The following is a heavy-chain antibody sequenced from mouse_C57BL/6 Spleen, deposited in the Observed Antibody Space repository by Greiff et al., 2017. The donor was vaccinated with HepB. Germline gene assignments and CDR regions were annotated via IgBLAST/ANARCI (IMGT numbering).Heavy chain of an antibody. CDR2: IDPNSGGT. V-gene: IGHV1-72*01. Sequence: VQLQQPGAELVKPGASVKLSCKASGYTFTSYWMHWVKQRPGRGLEWIGRIDPNSGGTKYNEKFKSKATLTVDKPSSTAYMQRSSLTSEDAAVYYCARYYYGIPYYCDYWGQGTTLTVAS. CDR1: GYTFTSYW. CDR3: ARYYYGIPYYCDY. D-gene: IGHD1-1*01. J-gene: IGHJ2*01.